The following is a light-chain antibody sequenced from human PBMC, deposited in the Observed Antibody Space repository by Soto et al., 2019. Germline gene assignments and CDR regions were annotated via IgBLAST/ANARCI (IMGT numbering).Light chain of an antibody. CDR2: DAS. V-gene: IGKV3-11*01. Sequence: EIVLTQSPATLSLSPGERATLSCRASQSVSSYLAWYQQKPGQAPRLLIYDASNRATGIPARFSGSGSGTDFTLTISSLGPEDFAVYYCQQRSNQLTFGGGTKVEIK. CDR1: QSVSSY. CDR3: QQRSNQLT. J-gene: IGKJ4*01.